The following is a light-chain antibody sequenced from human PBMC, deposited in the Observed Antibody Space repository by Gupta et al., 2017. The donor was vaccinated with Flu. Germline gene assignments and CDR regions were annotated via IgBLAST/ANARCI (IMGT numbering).Light chain of an antibody. Sequence: EIVLTQSPGTLSLSPGESATLSCRASQSVTRSYLAWYQQKPGQAPRLLMYGVSSRDTGIPDRFSGSGSGTDFTLTISSLEPEDFAVYYCQHNYNSVWAFGQGTKVEIK. CDR1: QSVTRSY. CDR3: QHNYNSVWA. CDR2: GVS. J-gene: IGKJ1*01. V-gene: IGKV3-20*01.